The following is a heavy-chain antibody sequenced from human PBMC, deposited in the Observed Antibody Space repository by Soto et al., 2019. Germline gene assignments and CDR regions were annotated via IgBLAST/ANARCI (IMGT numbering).Heavy chain of an antibody. CDR3: ARLYYDSSGYYYFDY. J-gene: IGHJ4*02. Sequence: TLSLTCVVYGGSFSAYSWSWIRQPPGKGLEWIGYIYHSGSTYYNPSLKSRVTISVDRSKNQFSLKLSSVTAADTAVYYCARLYYDSSGYYYFDYWGQGTLVTVSS. V-gene: IGHV4-30-2*01. D-gene: IGHD3-22*01. CDR2: IYHSGST. CDR1: GGSFSAYS.